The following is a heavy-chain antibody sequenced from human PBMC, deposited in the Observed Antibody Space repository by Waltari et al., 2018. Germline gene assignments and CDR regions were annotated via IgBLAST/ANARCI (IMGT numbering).Heavy chain of an antibody. CDR3: ARSPAQPRATLYYFDY. J-gene: IGHJ4*02. CDR1: GDTFSSYA. Sequence: QVQLVQSGAEVKKPGSSVKVSCKASGDTFSSYAISWVRQAPGQGLEWMGGIIPIFGTANYAQKFQGRVTITADESTSTAYMELSSLRSEDTAVYYCARSPAQPRATLYYFDYWGQGTLVTVSS. CDR2: IIPIFGTA. D-gene: IGHD5-12*01. V-gene: IGHV1-69*01.